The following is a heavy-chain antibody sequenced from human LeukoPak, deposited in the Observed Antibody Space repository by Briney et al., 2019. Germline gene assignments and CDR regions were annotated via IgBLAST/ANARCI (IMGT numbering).Heavy chain of an antibody. CDR3: ARSRTGTDAFDI. Sequence: ASVKVSCKASGYIFTSYGISWVRQAPGQGLEWMGWINSYNGYTNYAQNLPGRVTMTTDTSTSTAYMELRSLRSDDTTMYYCARSRTGTDAFDIWGQGTMVTVSS. CDR2: INSYNGYT. J-gene: IGHJ3*02. V-gene: IGHV1-18*01. CDR1: GYIFTSYG. D-gene: IGHD7-27*01.